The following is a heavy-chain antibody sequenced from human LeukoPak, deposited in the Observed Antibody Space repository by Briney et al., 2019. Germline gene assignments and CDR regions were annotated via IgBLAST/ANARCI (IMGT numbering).Heavy chain of an antibody. CDR3: ARRTVNRDGYNFWGYYFDY. J-gene: IGHJ4*02. V-gene: IGHV4-39*01. D-gene: IGHD5-24*01. CDR2: IFYSGST. Sequence: NPSETLSLTCTVSGGSISSSSYFWGWIRQPPGKGLEWIGNIFYSGSTYYNPSLKSRVTISVDTSKNQFSLKLSSVPAADTAVYFCARRTVNRDGYNFWGYYFDYWGQGTLVTVSS. CDR1: GGSISSSSYF.